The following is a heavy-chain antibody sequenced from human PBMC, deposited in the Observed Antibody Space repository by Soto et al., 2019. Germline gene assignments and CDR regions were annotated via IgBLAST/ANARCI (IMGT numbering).Heavy chain of an antibody. J-gene: IGHJ2*01. V-gene: IGHV1-69*01. CDR2: IIPFFGAA. D-gene: IGHD4-17*01. CDR1: GDTFSSHA. Sequence: QVQLVQSGAEVKKPGSSVKVSCKASGDTFSSHAFGWVRQAPGQGLEWMGGIIPFFGAANYAQTFQGRAAITAAESTTTVYMELSSLRSEDTAVYYCARGIEEMATTTAVWSFDLWGRGTLVTVSS. CDR3: ARGIEEMATTTAVWSFDL.